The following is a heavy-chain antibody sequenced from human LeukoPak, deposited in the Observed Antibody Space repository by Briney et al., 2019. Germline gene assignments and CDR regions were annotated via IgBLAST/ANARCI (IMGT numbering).Heavy chain of an antibody. CDR3: TRHAGDLATIKIDF. D-gene: IGHD7-27*01. J-gene: IGHJ4*02. Sequence: GESLKISCKGSGYSFVSYWIGWVRQMPGKGLEWMGFVHPGDSDTRYSPSFQGQVTISADKSISTAYLQWSSLKASDTATYYCTRHAGDLATIKIDFWGQGTLVTVSS. CDR1: GYSFVSYW. V-gene: IGHV5-51*01. CDR2: VHPGDSDT.